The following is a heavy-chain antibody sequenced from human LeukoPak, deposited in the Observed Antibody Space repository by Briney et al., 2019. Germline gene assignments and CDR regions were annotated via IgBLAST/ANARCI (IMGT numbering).Heavy chain of an antibody. D-gene: IGHD3-10*01. CDR2: IYHSGST. CDR3: ARGILYGSGSSIDY. Sequence: PSETLSLTCTVSGGSISSGGYYWSWIRQPPGKGLEWIGEIYHSGSTNYNPSLKSRVTISVDKSKNQFSLKLSSVTAADTAVYYCARGILYGSGSSIDYWGQGTLVTVSS. J-gene: IGHJ4*02. V-gene: IGHV4-39*07. CDR1: GGSISSGGYY.